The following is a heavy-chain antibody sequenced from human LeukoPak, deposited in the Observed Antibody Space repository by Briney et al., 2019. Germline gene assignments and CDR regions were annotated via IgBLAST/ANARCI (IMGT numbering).Heavy chain of an antibody. V-gene: IGHV3-23*01. J-gene: IGHJ5*02. CDR1: GFTFSSYA. CDR3: ARQQGYSKCFDP. D-gene: IGHD5-18*01. Sequence: GGSLRLSCAASGFTFSSYAMSWVRQAPGKGLEWVSAISGSGGSTYYADSVKGRFTISRDNAKNTLYLQMNSLRAEDTAVYYCARQQGYSKCFDPWGQGTLVTVSS. CDR2: ISGSGGST.